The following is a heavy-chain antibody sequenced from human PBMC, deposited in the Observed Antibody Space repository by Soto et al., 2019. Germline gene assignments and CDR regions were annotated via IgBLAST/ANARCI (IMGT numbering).Heavy chain of an antibody. CDR1: GGSMSNYY. D-gene: IGHD5-18*01. V-gene: IGHV4-59*01. J-gene: IGHJ2*01. CDR2: IYYSGST. Sequence: SETLSLTCTVSGGSMSNYYWSWIRQPPGKGLEWIGYIYYSGSTNYNPSLKSRVTISVDTSKNQFSLKLTSVTAADTAVYYCARDLPWGTAMVLWDFAVWGGGARVTVSS. CDR3: ARDLPWGTAMVLWDFAV.